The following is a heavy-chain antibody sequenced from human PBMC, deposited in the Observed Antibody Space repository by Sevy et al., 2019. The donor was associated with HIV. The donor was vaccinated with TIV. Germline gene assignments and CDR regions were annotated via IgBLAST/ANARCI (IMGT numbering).Heavy chain of an antibody. J-gene: IGHJ6*02. D-gene: IGHD3-22*01. CDR3: AREYYDSSGDYQLYYYYYGMDV. Sequence: GGSLRLSCAASGFTFSSYGMHWVRQAPGKGLEWVAVIWYDGSNKYYADSVKGRFTISRDNSKNTLYLQMNSLRAEDTAVYYCAREYYDSSGDYQLYYYYYGMDVWGQGTTVTVSS. CDR1: GFTFSSYG. V-gene: IGHV3-33*01. CDR2: IWYDGSNK.